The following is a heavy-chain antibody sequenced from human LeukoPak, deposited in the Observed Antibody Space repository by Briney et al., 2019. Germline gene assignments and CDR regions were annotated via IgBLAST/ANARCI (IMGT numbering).Heavy chain of an antibody. D-gene: IGHD1/OR15-1a*01. CDR3: ARDGTAATDY. Sequence: ASVNVSCKASGYTFTIYYMQWVRQAPGQGLEWMGWINPNSGGTYYAQKFQGRVTMTRDTSISTAYMELSSLRSDDTAVYYCARDGTAATDYWGQGTLVTVSS. CDR2: INPNSGGT. V-gene: IGHV1-2*02. CDR1: GYTFTIYY. J-gene: IGHJ4*02.